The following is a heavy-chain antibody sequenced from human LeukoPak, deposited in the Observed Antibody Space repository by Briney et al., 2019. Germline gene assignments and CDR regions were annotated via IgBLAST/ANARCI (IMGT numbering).Heavy chain of an antibody. V-gene: IGHV3-30*03. Sequence: GGSLRLSCAASGFTFSSYGMHWVRQAPGKGLEWVAVISYDGSNKYYADSVKGRFTIFRDNSKNTLYLQMNSLRAEDKAVYYCVGGRDSSKGGGQGTLVTVSS. CDR1: GFTFSSYG. D-gene: IGHD3-22*01. CDR2: ISYDGSNK. CDR3: VGGRDSSKG. J-gene: IGHJ4*02.